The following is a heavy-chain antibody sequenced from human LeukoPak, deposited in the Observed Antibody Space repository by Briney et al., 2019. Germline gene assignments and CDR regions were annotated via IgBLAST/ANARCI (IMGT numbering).Heavy chain of an antibody. CDR1: GYTFRRYG. J-gene: IGHJ5*02. CDR2: VNALGDGI. V-gene: IGHV3-23*01. CDR3: AKDSGEWELGMDR. Sequence: PGGSLRLSCVASGYTFRRYGMTWVRQPPGKGLEWVSTVNALGDGIQYADSVKGRFTTFKDNSNTTVYLRMRSLRADDTAVYYCAKDSGEWELGMDRWGQGTLVTVSS. D-gene: IGHD1-26*01.